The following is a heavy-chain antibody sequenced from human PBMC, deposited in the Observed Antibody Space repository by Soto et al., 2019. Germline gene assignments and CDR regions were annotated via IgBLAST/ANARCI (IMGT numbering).Heavy chain of an antibody. V-gene: IGHV1-8*01. CDR2: MNFNSFNS. CDR3: ARTEIYYGDYAYAGGESYYSYYMGV. D-gene: IGHD4-17*01. Sequence: ASVKVSCKASGSTFTSYDINWVRQATGQRLKWMEWMNFNSFNSGYAQKFQGRVPITGNTSISTAYIELRSLRSEDTAVYYCARTEIYYGDYAYAGGESYYSYYMGVWGKGTTVTVSS. J-gene: IGHJ6*03. CDR1: GSTFTSYD.